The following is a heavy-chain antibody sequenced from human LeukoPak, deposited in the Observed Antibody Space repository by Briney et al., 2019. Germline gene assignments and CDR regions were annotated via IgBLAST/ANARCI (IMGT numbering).Heavy chain of an antibody. D-gene: IGHD3-9*01. CDR2: IWYDGSNK. CDR3: ARERIILNDWLLWTVDY. J-gene: IGHJ4*02. Sequence: GGSLRLSCAASGFTFSSYGMHWVRQAPGKGLEWVAVIWYDGSNKYYADSVKGRSTISRDNSKNMLYLQMNSLRAEDTAVYYCARERIILNDWLLWTVDYWGQGTLVTVSS. V-gene: IGHV3-33*01. CDR1: GFTFSSYG.